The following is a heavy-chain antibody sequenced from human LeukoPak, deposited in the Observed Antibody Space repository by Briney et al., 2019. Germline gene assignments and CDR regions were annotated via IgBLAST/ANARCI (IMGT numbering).Heavy chain of an antibody. Sequence: PGGSLRLSCAASGFTFRSYAMSWVRQAPGRGLEWVSSISSGGGDTYYADSVKGRFTISRDNSKNTLYLQMNSLRIEDTAVYYCAKNPKMDYYYYYMDFWGKGTTVTVSS. V-gene: IGHV3-23*01. CDR2: ISSGGGDT. CDR3: AKNPKMDYYYYYMDF. J-gene: IGHJ6*03. D-gene: IGHD2-8*01. CDR1: GFTFRSYA.